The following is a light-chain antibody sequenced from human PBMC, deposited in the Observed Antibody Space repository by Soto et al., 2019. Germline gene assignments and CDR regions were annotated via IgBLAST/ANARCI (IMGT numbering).Light chain of an antibody. CDR3: QQYGSSWT. V-gene: IGKV3-20*01. CDR2: GAS. Sequence: ETVLTQSPGTLSLSPGERATLSCRASQTVSRMYLSWFQQKPGQAPRLLIYGASSRATGIPDRFSGSGSGTDFTLTISRLEPEDFAVYYCQQYGSSWTFGQGTKVDI. CDR1: QTVSRMY. J-gene: IGKJ1*01.